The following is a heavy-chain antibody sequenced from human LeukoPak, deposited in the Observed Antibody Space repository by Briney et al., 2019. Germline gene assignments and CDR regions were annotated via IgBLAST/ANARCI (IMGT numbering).Heavy chain of an antibody. V-gene: IGHV1-2*02. Sequence: ASVTVSCKASGYTFNGYFMHWVRQAPGQGLEWMGWINPNSGGTNYEQQFQGRVHMIRDTSISTDYMVLSRLRSDDTAVYYCASSIVYCSSTSCYFNWGRGALVTVSS. J-gene: IGHJ4*02. CDR2: INPNSGGT. D-gene: IGHD2-2*01. CDR1: GYTFNGYF. CDR3: ASSIVYCSSTSCYFN.